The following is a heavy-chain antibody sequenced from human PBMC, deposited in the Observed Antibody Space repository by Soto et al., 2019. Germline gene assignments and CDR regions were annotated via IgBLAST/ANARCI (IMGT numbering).Heavy chain of an antibody. J-gene: IGHJ4*02. V-gene: IGHV3-30-3*01. D-gene: IGHD6-19*01. Sequence: QVQLVESGGGVVPPGRSLRLSCAASGFTFSSYAMHWVRQAPGKGLEWVAVISDDGSNKYYADSVKGRFTISRDNSKNTLYLQMNSLRAEDTAVYYCASENRKRIAVSGPHFDYLGQGTLVTVSS. CDR3: ASENRKRIAVSGPHFDY. CDR2: ISDDGSNK. CDR1: GFTFSSYA.